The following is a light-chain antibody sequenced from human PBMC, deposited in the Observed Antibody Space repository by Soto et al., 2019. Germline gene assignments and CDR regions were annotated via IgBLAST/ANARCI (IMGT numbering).Light chain of an antibody. V-gene: IGLV2-14*01. J-gene: IGLJ3*02. Sequence: QSVLTQPASVSGSPGQSITISCTGTSSDGGGYNYVSWYQQHPGKAPKLMIYDVSSRPSGVSNRFSGSKSGNSASLTISGLQAEDEADYNCSSYTSSSTLEVFGGGTTLTVL. CDR3: SSYTSSSTLEV. CDR2: DVS. CDR1: SSDGGGYNY.